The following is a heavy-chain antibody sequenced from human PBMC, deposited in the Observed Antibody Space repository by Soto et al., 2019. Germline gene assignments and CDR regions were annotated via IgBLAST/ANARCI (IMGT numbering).Heavy chain of an antibody. CDR1: GGSFSAHY. D-gene: IGHD3-3*01. J-gene: IGHJ5*02. V-gene: IGHV4-34*01. CDR3: ARVGFGAVTSPYNWFDP. Sequence: PSETLSLTCAVYGGSFSAHYWSWIRQPPGQGLEWIGEINHGGSTIYNPSLESRVTISVEASKNQFSLKLNSVTAADTAVYYCARVGFGAVTSPYNWFDPWGQGTLVTVSS. CDR2: INHGGST.